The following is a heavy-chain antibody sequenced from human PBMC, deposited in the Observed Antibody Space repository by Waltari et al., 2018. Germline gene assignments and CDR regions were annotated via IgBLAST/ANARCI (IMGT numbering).Heavy chain of an antibody. CDR3: ARGRDVFANFDYNWFDP. Sequence: QVQLVQSGAEVLKPGASVKVSCQASGYTFINYEINWVRQAAGQGFEWMGWVNPDSRATAYAQKFQGRITMTWDTSISTAYMELSNLRSDDTAVLYCARGRDVFANFDYNWFDPWGQGTLVTVSS. CDR1: GYTFINYE. J-gene: IGHJ5*02. CDR2: VNPDSRAT. D-gene: IGHD3-3*01. V-gene: IGHV1-8*02.